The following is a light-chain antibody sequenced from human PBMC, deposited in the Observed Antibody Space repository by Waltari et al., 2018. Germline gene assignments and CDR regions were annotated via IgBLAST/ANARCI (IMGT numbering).Light chain of an antibody. J-gene: IGLJ2*01. CDR2: QDT. Sequence: YELTQSPSISVSPGQTARITCSGDALPKHYSYWYQQRPGQAPSLVKYQDTERPSGIPERFSGSSSGTTVTLTISDVQAEDEGDYYCHSADFSGNLRVFGGGTRLTV. V-gene: IGLV3-25*03. CDR1: ALPKHY. CDR3: HSADFSGNLRV.